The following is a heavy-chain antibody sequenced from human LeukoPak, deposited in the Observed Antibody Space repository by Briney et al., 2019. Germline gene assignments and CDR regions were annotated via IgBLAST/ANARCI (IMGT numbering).Heavy chain of an antibody. V-gene: IGHV1-2*02. CDR2: INPNDGDT. CDR1: GYTFTDYY. CDR3: ARANFLYCSSTTCLLDY. Sequence: ASVNVSCKASGYTFTDYYMHWVRQAPGQGFEWMGWINPNDGDTNYAQKFQGRVTMARDTSISTAHMEVSRLRSDDTAVYFCARANFLYCSSTTCLLDYWGQGTLVTVSS. D-gene: IGHD2-2*01. J-gene: IGHJ4*02.